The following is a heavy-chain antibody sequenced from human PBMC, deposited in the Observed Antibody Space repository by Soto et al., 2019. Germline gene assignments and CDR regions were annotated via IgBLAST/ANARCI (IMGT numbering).Heavy chain of an antibody. CDR3: ARHAGGRYTWFDP. V-gene: IGHV5-10-1*01. Sequence: EVQLVQSGAEVKKPGESLRISCKGSGYSFTSYWISWVRQMPGKGLEWMGRIDPSDSYTNYSPSFQGHVTISADKSISTASRQWSSLQASDTAMYYCARHAGGRYTWFDPWGQGTLVTVSS. CDR2: IDPSDSYT. CDR1: GYSFTSYW. D-gene: IGHD6-19*01. J-gene: IGHJ5*02.